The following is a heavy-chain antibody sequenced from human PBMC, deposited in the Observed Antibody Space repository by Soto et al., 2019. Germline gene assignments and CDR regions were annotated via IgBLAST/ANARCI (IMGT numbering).Heavy chain of an antibody. V-gene: IGHV3-33*01. J-gene: IGHJ6*02. Sequence: PGGSLRLSCAASGFTFSSYGMHWVRQAPGKGLEWVAVIWYDGSNKYYADSVKGRFTISRDNSKNTLYLQMNSLRAEDTAVYYRARDIRYFVLYYYYYYGMDVWGQGTTVTVS. CDR3: ARDIRYFVLYYYYYYGMDV. CDR2: IWYDGSNK. D-gene: IGHD3-9*01. CDR1: GFTFSSYG.